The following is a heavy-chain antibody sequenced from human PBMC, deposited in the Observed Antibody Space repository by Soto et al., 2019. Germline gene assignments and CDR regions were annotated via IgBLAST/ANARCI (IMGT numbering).Heavy chain of an antibody. Sequence: GASVKVSCKASGYTFTSYAMHFVRQAPRQKLEWMGWINAGNGNTKYSQKFQGRVTITRDTSASTAYMELSSLRSEDTAVYYCARAAPPDYDILTGYYNAYYFDYWGQGTLVTVSS. CDR1: GYTFTSYA. D-gene: IGHD3-9*01. V-gene: IGHV1-3*01. J-gene: IGHJ4*02. CDR2: INAGNGNT. CDR3: ARAAPPDYDILTGYYNAYYFDY.